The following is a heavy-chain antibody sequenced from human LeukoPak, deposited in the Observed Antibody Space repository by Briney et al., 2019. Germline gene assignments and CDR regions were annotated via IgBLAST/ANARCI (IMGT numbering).Heavy chain of an antibody. D-gene: IGHD6-19*01. Sequence: PSETLSLTCTVSGGSISSYYWSWIRQPPGKGLEWIGYIYYSGSTNYNPSLKSRVTISVDTSKNQFSLKLSSVTAADTAVYYCARDAIAVAPYSHFDYWGQGTLVTVSS. CDR3: ARDAIAVAPYSHFDY. V-gene: IGHV4-59*01. CDR2: IYYSGST. J-gene: IGHJ4*02. CDR1: GGSISSYY.